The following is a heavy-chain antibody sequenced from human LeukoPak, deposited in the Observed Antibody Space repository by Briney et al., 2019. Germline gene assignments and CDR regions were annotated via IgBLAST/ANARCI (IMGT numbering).Heavy chain of an antibody. Sequence: GGSLRLSCAASGFTFSSYAMSWVRQAPGKGLEWVSAISGSGGSTYYADSVKGRFTISRDNSKNTLYLQMNSLRAEDTAVYYCARDRDSSGYYYGRNWFDPWGQGTLVTVSS. CDR2: ISGSGGST. J-gene: IGHJ5*02. CDR3: ARDRDSSGYYYGRNWFDP. CDR1: GFTFSSYA. V-gene: IGHV3-23*01. D-gene: IGHD3-22*01.